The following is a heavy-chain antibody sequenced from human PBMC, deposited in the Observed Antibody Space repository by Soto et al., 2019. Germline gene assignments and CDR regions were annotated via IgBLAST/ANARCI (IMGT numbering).Heavy chain of an antibody. D-gene: IGHD1-26*01. CDR3: AKRVAGATCFDY. CDR2: ISYDGSNK. J-gene: IGHJ4*02. V-gene: IGHV3-30*18. Sequence: QVQLVESGGGVVQPGRSLRLSCAASGFTFSSYGMHWVRQAPGKGLEWVAVISYDGSNKYYADSVKGRFTISRDNSKNTLYLHMNSLRAEDTAVYYWAKRVAGATCFDYWGQGTLVTVSS. CDR1: GFTFSSYG.